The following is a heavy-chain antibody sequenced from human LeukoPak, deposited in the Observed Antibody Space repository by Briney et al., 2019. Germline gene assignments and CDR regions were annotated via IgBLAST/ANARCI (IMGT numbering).Heavy chain of an antibody. CDR3: ARDWVVAATSDYYYGMDV. CDR1: GFPFSSYW. J-gene: IGHJ6*02. D-gene: IGHD2-15*01. V-gene: IGHV3-7*01. CDR2: IKQDGSKE. Sequence: GGSLRLSCVASGFPFSSYWMTWVRQAPGKGLEWVANIKQDGSKESYVDSVKGRFTISRDNSKNTLYLQMNSLRAEDTAVYYCARDWVVAATSDYYYGMDVWGQGTTVTVSS.